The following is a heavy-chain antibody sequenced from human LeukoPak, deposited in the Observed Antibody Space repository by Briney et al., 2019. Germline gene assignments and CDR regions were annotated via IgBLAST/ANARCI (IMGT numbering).Heavy chain of an antibody. V-gene: IGHV4-59*01. J-gene: IGHJ5*02. D-gene: IGHD2-2*01. CDR2: IYYSGST. CDR3: ARVGYCGSTSCYDWFDP. CDR1: GGSISSYY. Sequence: SETLSLTCTVSGGSISSYYWSWIRQPPGKGLEWIGYIYYSGSTNYNPSLKSRVTISVDTSKNQFSLKLSSMTAADTAVYYCARVGYCGSTSCYDWFDPWGQGTLVTVSS.